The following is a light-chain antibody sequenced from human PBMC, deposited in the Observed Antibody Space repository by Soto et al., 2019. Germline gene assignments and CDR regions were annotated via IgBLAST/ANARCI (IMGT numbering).Light chain of an antibody. V-gene: IGKV1-5*03. J-gene: IGKJ2*01. CDR3: QQYNSPYT. Sequence: DIQMTQSPSTPSASVGDRVTITCRASQSISSWLAWYQQKPGKAPKLLIYKASSLESGVPSRFSGSGSGTEFTLTISSLQPDDFATYYCQQYNSPYTFGQGTKLEIK. CDR1: QSISSW. CDR2: KAS.